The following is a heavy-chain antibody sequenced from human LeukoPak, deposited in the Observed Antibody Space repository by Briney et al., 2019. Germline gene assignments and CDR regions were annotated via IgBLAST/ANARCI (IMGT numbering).Heavy chain of an antibody. CDR1: GGTITNSY. D-gene: IGHD1-1*01. Sequence: SESLSLTCTVSGGTITNSYWNWIRQSPGKGLEWIGYINYSGSTNYNPSLKSRVTISVDTSKNQYSLKLSSVTAADTAMYFCARDPLSTNDFDIWGQGTMVTVSS. J-gene: IGHJ3*02. V-gene: IGHV4-59*01. CDR2: INYSGST. CDR3: ARDPLSTNDFDI.